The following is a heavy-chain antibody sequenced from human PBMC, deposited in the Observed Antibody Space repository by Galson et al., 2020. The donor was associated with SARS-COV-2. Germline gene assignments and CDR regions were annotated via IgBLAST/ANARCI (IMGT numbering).Heavy chain of an antibody. CDR2: IYPTYSDP. J-gene: IGHJ4*02. CDR1: GYTFTNYW. V-gene: IGHV5-51*01. D-gene: IGHD2-15*01. Sequence: HGESLKISCKASGYTFTNYWIAWVRQMPGKGLEWMAIIYPTYSDPTHSPSFPGQVTISADKSLSTAYLQWSSLKASDTAMYYCARPVYCGGGSCFLLGFDYWGQGTLVTVSS. CDR3: ARPVYCGGGSCFLLGFDY.